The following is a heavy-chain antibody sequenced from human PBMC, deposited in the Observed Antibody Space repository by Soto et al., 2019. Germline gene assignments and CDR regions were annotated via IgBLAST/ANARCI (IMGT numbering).Heavy chain of an antibody. D-gene: IGHD6-13*01. CDR1: GGSIRGYY. CDR3: AREGVAAEFDY. Sequence: PSETLSLTCTVSGGSIRGYYWNWIRQPPGKGLEWIGYIHYSGNTNYNPSLKSRVTISVDTSKNRFSLKLNSVTAADTAVYYCAREGVAAEFDYWGLGTLVTVSS. V-gene: IGHV4-59*01. J-gene: IGHJ4*02. CDR2: IHYSGNT.